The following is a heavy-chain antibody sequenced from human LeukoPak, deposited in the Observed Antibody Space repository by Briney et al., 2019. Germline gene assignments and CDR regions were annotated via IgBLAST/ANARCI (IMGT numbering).Heavy chain of an antibody. CDR3: AKDGRLPGPSQLY. CDR1: GFTFSDYY. CDR2: ISTSATTI. V-gene: IGHV3-11*01. D-gene: IGHD1-1*01. J-gene: IGHJ4*02. Sequence: PGGSLRLSCAASGFTFSDYYMSWIRQAPGRGLEWVSYISTSATTIYYADSVKGRFTISRDNAKNSLYLQMNSLRAEDTAVYYCAKDGRLPGPSQLYWGQGTLVTVSS.